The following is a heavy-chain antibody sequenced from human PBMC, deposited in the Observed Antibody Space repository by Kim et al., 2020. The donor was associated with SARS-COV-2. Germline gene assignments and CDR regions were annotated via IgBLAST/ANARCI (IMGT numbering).Heavy chain of an antibody. J-gene: IGHJ1*01. D-gene: IGHD6-13*01. CDR2: INAGNGNT. CDR3: ARDWSAAAGRLGYFQH. CDR1: GYTFTSYA. V-gene: IGHV1-3*01. Sequence: ASVKVSCKASGYTFTSYAMHWVRQAPGQRLEWMGWINAGNGNTKYSQKFQGRVTITRDTSASTAYMELSSLRSEDTAVYYCARDWSAAAGRLGYFQHWGQGTLVTVSS.